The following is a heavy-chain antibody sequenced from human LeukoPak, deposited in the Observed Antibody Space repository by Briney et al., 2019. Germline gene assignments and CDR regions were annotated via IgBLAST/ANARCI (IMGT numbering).Heavy chain of an antibody. CDR1: GFTFSSYG. CDR3: AKDGVLFLVVYYYYMDV. CDR2: TRYDGGNK. J-gene: IGHJ6*03. Sequence: GGSLRLSCAASGFTFSSYGMHWVRQSPGKGLEWVAFTRYDGGNKYYAESVRGRFTISRDNSKNTLYLQMNSLRAEDTAIYYCAKDGVLFLVVYYYYMDVWGKGTTVTVSS. D-gene: IGHD2-21*01. V-gene: IGHV3-30*02.